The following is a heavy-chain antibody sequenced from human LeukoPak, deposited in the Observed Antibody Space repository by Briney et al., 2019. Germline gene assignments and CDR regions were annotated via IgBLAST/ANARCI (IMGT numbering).Heavy chain of an antibody. CDR2: IYTSGST. Sequence: SETLSLTCTVSGGSISSYYWSWIRQPARKGLEWIGRIYTSGSTNYNPSLKSRVTMSVDTSKNQFSLKLSSVTAADTAVYYCARDQYYDSSGYYDYWGQGTLVTVSS. D-gene: IGHD3-22*01. V-gene: IGHV4-4*07. J-gene: IGHJ4*02. CDR3: ARDQYYDSSGYYDY. CDR1: GGSISSYY.